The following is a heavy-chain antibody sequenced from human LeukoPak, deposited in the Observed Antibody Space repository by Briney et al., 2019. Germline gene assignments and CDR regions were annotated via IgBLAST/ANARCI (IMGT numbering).Heavy chain of an antibody. CDR3: ARDVSGSCLDY. CDR2: ISSSGSTI. Sequence: GGSLRLSCAASGFTLSSYEMNWVRQAPGKGLEWVSYISSSGSTIYYADSVKGRFTISRDNAKNSLYLQMNSLRAEDTAVYYCARDVSGSCLDYWGQGTLVTVSS. CDR1: GFTLSSYE. D-gene: IGHD3-10*01. J-gene: IGHJ4*02. V-gene: IGHV3-48*03.